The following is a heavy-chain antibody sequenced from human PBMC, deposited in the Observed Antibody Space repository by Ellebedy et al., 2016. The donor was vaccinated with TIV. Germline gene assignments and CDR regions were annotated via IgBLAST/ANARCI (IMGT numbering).Heavy chain of an antibody. V-gene: IGHV1-58*02. Sequence: ASVKVSCKASGFTFTSSAMQWVRQARGQRLEWIGWIVVGSGNINYAQKLQERVTITRDMSTTTAYMELSSLRSEDTAVYYCAREFAGNYYDSSGYYYLFDYWGQGTLVTVSS. CDR2: IVVGSGNI. D-gene: IGHD3-22*01. CDR1: GFTFTSSA. J-gene: IGHJ4*02. CDR3: AREFAGNYYDSSGYYYLFDY.